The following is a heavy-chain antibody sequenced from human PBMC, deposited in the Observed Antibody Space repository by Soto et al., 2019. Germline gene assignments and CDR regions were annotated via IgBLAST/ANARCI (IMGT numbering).Heavy chain of an antibody. V-gene: IGHV3-33*01. CDR2: IWYDGSNK. CDR3: ARSAIVVVPAAIDSYGMDV. J-gene: IGHJ6*02. CDR1: GFTFSPYG. Sequence: GGSLRLSCAASGFTFSPYGMHWVRQAPGKGLEWVAVIWYDGSNKNYADSVKGRFTISRDNSKSTLYLQMNSLRADDTAVYYCARSAIVVVPAAIDSYGMDVWGQGTTVTVSS. D-gene: IGHD2-15*01.